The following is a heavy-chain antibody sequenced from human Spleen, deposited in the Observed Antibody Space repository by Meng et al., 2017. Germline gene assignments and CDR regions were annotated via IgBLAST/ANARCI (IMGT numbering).Heavy chain of an antibody. V-gene: IGHV3-43D*04. CDR2: INWDGSIT. CDR1: GFAFDYYT. CDR3: ARPLSSSWHELDY. D-gene: IGHD6-13*01. J-gene: IGHJ4*02. Sequence: GESLKISCAASGFAFDYYTMHWVRQAPGKGLEWVSLINWDGSITYYADSVKGRFTISRDNAKNSLYLQMNSLRAEDTAVYYCARPLSSSWHELDYWGQGTLVTVSS.